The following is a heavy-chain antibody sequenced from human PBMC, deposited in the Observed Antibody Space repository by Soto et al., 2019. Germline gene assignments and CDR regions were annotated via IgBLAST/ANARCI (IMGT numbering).Heavy chain of an antibody. Sequence: SETLSLTCAVYGGFVSSGSYYWSWIRQPPGKGLEWIGEMSHSGGTHFHPSLKSRVTISVDTSKNQFSLKMSSVTAADTALYYCARVERGTATTVVDAFDIWGPGTMVTVSS. J-gene: IGHJ3*02. CDR2: MSHSGGT. CDR1: GGFVSSGSYY. CDR3: ARVERGTATTVVDAFDI. V-gene: IGHV4-61*01. D-gene: IGHD1-1*01.